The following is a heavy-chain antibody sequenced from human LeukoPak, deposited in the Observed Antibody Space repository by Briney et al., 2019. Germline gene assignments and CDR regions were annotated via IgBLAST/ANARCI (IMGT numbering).Heavy chain of an antibody. Sequence: ASVKVSCKASGNTFTGYYMHWVRQAPGQGLEWMGWINPNGGGTNYAQKFQGRGTMTRDTSISTAYMELSSLRSDDTAVYYCARGGALGYCSDASCYAFDYWGQGTLVTVSS. V-gene: IGHV1-2*02. CDR3: ARGGALGYCSDASCYAFDY. CDR1: GNTFTGYY. CDR2: INPNGGGT. J-gene: IGHJ4*02. D-gene: IGHD2-15*01.